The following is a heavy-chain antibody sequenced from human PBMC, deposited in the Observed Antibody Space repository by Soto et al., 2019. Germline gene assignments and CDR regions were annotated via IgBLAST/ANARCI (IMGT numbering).Heavy chain of an antibody. CDR2: IWYDGSNK. J-gene: IGHJ6*02. V-gene: IGHV3-33*01. CDR1: GFTFSSYG. Sequence: ESGGGVVQPGRSLRLSCAASGFTFSSYGMHWVRQAPGKGLEWVAVIWYDGSNKYYADSVKGRFTISRDNSKNTLYLQMNSLRAEDTAVYYCARDAGIAARLYYYYGMDVWGQGTTVTVSS. CDR3: ARDAGIAARLYYYYGMDV. D-gene: IGHD6-6*01.